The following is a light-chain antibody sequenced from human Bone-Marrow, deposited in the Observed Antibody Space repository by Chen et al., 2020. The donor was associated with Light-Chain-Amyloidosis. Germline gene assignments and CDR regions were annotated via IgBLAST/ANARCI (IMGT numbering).Light chain of an antibody. V-gene: IGLV2-23*02. CDR2: EVS. CDR3: CSYAGSSTVV. CDR1: SSDVGTYDL. Sequence: QSALTQPASVSGSPGQSIPISCTVPSSDVGTYDLVSWYQQQPGKAPQSMIYEVSKRPAGVSNRFSGSKSGNTASLTISGLQAEDEADYYCCSYAGSSTVVFGGGTKLTVL. J-gene: IGLJ2*01.